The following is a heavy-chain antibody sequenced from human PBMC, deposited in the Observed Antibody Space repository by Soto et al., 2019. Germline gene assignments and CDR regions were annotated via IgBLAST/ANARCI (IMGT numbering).Heavy chain of an antibody. D-gene: IGHD5-12*01. CDR2: FYPSGRT. CDR3: ARWSWIIPQQHV. Sequence: PSETLSLTCTVSGASISDYYWSWIRQSPGKGLDWIGYFYPSGRTDYNPSLKSRVTISVDTSKNQFSLELNSLTAADTAVYYCARWSWIIPQQHVWGQGAMATVYS. V-gene: IGHV4-59*01. J-gene: IGHJ4*02. CDR1: GASISDYY.